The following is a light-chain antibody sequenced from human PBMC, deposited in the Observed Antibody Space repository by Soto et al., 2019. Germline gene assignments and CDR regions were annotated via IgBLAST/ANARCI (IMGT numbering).Light chain of an antibody. J-gene: IGKJ5*01. CDR3: QQYNNCPPFG. CDR1: QSVSSN. Sequence: EIVMKQSPATLSVSPGERATLSCRASQSVSSNLAWYQQKPGQAPRLLIYGASTRATGIPARFSGSASGTEFTLTISSLQPEDFAVYYSQQYNNCPPFGFGARTRLEI. CDR2: GAS. V-gene: IGKV3-15*01.